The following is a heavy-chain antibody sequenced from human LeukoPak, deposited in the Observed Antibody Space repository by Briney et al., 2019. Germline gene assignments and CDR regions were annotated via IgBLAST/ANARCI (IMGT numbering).Heavy chain of an antibody. CDR3: ARGAGRRQLVLVY. V-gene: IGHV4-34*01. CDR2: INHSGIS. CDR1: STSFSGYY. Sequence: PSETLSLTCAVDSTSFSGYYWTWIRQPPGKGLEWIGEINHSGISDYNPSLKSRVTISVDSSKNQFSLRLTSVTAADTATYYCARGAGRRQLVLVYWGQGTLVTVSS. J-gene: IGHJ4*02. D-gene: IGHD6-13*01.